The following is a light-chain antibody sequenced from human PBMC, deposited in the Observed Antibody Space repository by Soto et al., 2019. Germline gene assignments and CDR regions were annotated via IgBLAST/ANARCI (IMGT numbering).Light chain of an antibody. V-gene: IGKV3-20*01. J-gene: IGKJ2*01. Sequence: EIVLTQSPGTLSLSPGERATLSCRASQSVSSSYLAWYQQKPGQAPMLLISGASSRATGIPDRFSGSGSGTDFTLTISILEAEDVAVYYCPQYGSSPYTLGQGTKLEIK. CDR3: PQYGSSPYT. CDR1: QSVSSSY. CDR2: GAS.